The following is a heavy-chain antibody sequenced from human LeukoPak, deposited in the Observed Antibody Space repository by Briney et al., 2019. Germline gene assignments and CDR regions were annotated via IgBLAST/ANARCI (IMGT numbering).Heavy chain of an antibody. J-gene: IGHJ4*02. V-gene: IGHV3-74*03. CDR2: IKGDGSYT. Sequence: GGSLRLSCVSSGFTSSRYWTEWVRQGPGKGLEWVSRIKGDGSYTAYADSVKGRFTISRDNAKNTVYLQMNSLRAEDTAIYYCSYNHFDYWGQGTLVTVSS. D-gene: IGHD1-14*01. CDR1: GFTSSRYW. CDR3: SYNHFDY.